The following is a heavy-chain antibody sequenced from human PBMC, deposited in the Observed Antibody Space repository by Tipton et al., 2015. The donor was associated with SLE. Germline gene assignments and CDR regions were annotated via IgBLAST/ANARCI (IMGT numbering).Heavy chain of an antibody. CDR1: GGSISSYY. D-gene: IGHD6-13*01. CDR3: ARDKEGYSSSWYYFDY. V-gene: IGHV4-4*08. J-gene: IGHJ4*02. Sequence: TLSLTCTVSGGSISSYYWSWIRQPHGKGMEWIGYIYTSGSTNYNPSLKSRVTISVDTSKNQFSLKLSSVTAADTAVYYCARDKEGYSSSWYYFDYWGQGTLVTVSS. CDR2: IYTSGST.